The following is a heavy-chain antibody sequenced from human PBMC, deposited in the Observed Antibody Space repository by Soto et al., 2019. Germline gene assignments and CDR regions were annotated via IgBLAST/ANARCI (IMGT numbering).Heavy chain of an antibody. CDR3: AKVAEGYCTTTSCFYGMDV. V-gene: IGHV3-30*18. Sequence: GGSLRLSCSTSGFIFSSSGMHWVRQAPGKGLEWVAVISYDGSNKYYADSVKGRFTISRDNSKNTLYLQMNSLRAEDTAVYYCAKVAEGYCTTTSCFYGMDVWGLGTTVTV. J-gene: IGHJ6*02. CDR2: ISYDGSNK. CDR1: GFIFSSSG. D-gene: IGHD2-2*01.